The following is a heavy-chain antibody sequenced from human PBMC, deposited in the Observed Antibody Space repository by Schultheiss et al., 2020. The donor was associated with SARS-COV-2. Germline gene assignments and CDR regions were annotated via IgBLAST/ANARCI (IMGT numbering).Heavy chain of an antibody. V-gene: IGHV5-51*01. CDR3: ARRPYGSGTYFDY. CDR1: GGSISSYY. Sequence: ETLSLTCTVSGGSISSYYWSWIRQPPGKGLEWMGIIYPADSDTRYSPSFQGQVTISADRSTGSAYLQWSSLKASDSAMYYCARRPYGSGTYFDYWGQGTLVTVSS. D-gene: IGHD3-10*01. CDR2: IYPADSDT. J-gene: IGHJ4*02.